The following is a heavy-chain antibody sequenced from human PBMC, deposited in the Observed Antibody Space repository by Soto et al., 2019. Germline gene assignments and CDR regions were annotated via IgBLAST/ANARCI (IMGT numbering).Heavy chain of an antibody. J-gene: IGHJ4*02. V-gene: IGHV4-31*03. CDR3: ARGADYYDNTNYVLVPWRLDS. CDR1: GGSISSVGYH. CDR2: IDYSGST. D-gene: IGHD3-22*01. Sequence: QVHLQESGPGLVEPSQTLSLTCTVSGGSISSVGYHWTWIRQHPGKGLEWIGYIDYSGSTHYNPSVKSRVTIAVDTSENHFSLQMSSLTAADTAVYYCARGADYYDNTNYVLVPWRLDSWGQGTLVTVAS.